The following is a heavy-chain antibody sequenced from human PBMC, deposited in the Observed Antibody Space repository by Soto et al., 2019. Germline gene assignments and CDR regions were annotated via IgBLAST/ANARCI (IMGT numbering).Heavy chain of an antibody. V-gene: IGHV3-49*03. J-gene: IGHJ4*02. Sequence: GGSLRLSCTASGFTFGDYAMSWFRQAPGKGLEWVGFIRSKAYGGTTEYAASVKGRFTISRDDSKSIAYLQMNSLKTEDTAVYYCTRVSIAARRKGTLDYWGQGTLVTVSS. D-gene: IGHD6-6*01. CDR1: GFTFGDYA. CDR2: IRSKAYGGTT. CDR3: TRVSIAARRKGTLDY.